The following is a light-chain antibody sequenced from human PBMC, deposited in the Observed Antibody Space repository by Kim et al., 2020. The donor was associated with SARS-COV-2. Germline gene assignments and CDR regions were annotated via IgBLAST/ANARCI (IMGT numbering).Light chain of an antibody. CDR2: KAS. V-gene: IGKV1-5*03. J-gene: IGKJ1*01. CDR3: LQHYNYPWT. CDR1: QTVDPW. Sequence: ASVGDRVTIACRAGQTVDPWLAWYQHKPGKAPTLLISKASNLEPGVPSRFSGSGSGTEFTLTISGLQPDEFATYSCLQHYNYPWTFDHGTKVDIK.